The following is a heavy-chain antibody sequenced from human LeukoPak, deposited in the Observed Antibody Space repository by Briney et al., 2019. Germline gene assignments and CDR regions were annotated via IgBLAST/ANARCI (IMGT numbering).Heavy chain of an antibody. V-gene: IGHV3-23*01. Sequence: QPGGTLRLSCAASGFTFSSYGMSWVRQAPGKGLEWVSAISGSGGSTYYADSVKGRFTISRDNSKNTLYLQMNSLRAEDTALYYCAREYCSGGSCYSDAFDIWGQGTMVTVSS. CDR3: AREYCSGGSCYSDAFDI. D-gene: IGHD2-15*01. J-gene: IGHJ3*02. CDR1: GFTFSSYG. CDR2: ISGSGGST.